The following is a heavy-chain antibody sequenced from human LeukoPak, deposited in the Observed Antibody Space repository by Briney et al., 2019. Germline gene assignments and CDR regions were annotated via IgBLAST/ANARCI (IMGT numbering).Heavy chain of an antibody. V-gene: IGHV4-39*07. Sequence: SETLSLTCTVSGGSISSSSYYWGWIRQPPGKGLEWIGSIYYSGSTYYNPSLKSRVTISVDTSKNQFSLKLSSVTAADTAVYYCARGPPGVRGVPYYMDVWGKGTTVTVSS. CDR2: IYYSGST. CDR1: GGSISSSSYY. J-gene: IGHJ6*03. CDR3: ARGPPGVRGVPYYMDV. D-gene: IGHD3-10*01.